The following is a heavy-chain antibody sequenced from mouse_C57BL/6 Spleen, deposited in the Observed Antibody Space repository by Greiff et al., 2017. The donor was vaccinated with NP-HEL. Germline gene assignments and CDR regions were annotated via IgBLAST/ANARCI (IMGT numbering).Heavy chain of an antibody. CDR1: GFNIKDYY. Sequence: VQLQQSVAELVKPGASVKLSCTASGFNIKDYYMHWVKQRTEQGLEWIGRIDPEDGETKYAPQFQGKATITADTSSNTACLQLSSLTTEDTAVYYCARGLHDWYFDVWGTGTTVTVSS. D-gene: IGHD3-1*01. CDR3: ARGLHDWYFDV. CDR2: IDPEDGET. J-gene: IGHJ1*03. V-gene: IGHV14-2*01.